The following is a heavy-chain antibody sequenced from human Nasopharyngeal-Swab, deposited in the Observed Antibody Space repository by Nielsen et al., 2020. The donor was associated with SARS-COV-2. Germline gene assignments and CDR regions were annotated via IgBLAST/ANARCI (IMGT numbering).Heavy chain of an antibody. Sequence: ASVKVSCKASGYTFTSYYMHWVRQAPGQGLEWMGIINPSGGSTSYAQKFQGRVTMTRDTSTSTVYMELSSLRSEDTAVYYCARDRGVNDYVWGSYRKSDAFDIWGQGTMVTVSS. J-gene: IGHJ3*02. CDR3: ARDRGVNDYVWGSYRKSDAFDI. CDR1: GYTFTSYY. V-gene: IGHV1-46*01. CDR2: INPSGGST. D-gene: IGHD3-16*02.